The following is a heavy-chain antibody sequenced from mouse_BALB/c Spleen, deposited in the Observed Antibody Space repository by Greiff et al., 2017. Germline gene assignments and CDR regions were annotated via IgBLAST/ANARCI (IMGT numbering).Heavy chain of an antibody. CDR1: GYTFTSYW. D-gene: IGHD2-1*01. V-gene: IGHV1-5*01. J-gene: IGHJ4*01. CDR3: TRDGNYGIYYAMDY. CDR2: IYPGNSDT. Sequence: EVQLQQSGTVLARPGASVKMSCQASGYTFTSYWMPWVKQRPGQGLEWIGAIYPGNSDTSYNQKFKGKAKLTAVTSTSTAYLELSSLTNEDSAVYYCTRDGNYGIYYAMDYWGQGTSVTVSS.